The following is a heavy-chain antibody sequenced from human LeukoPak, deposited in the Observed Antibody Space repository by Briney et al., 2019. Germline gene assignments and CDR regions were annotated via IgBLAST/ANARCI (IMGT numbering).Heavy chain of an antibody. CDR2: IKQDGSEK. Sequence: GGSLRLSCAASGFTFSSYWMSWVRQAPGKGLEWVANIKQDGSEKYYVDSVKGRFTISRDNAKNSLYLQMNNLRAEDTAVYYCARDLYYYDSSGLGYWGQGTLVTVSS. D-gene: IGHD3-22*01. J-gene: IGHJ4*02. CDR1: GFTFSSYW. CDR3: ARDLYYYDSSGLGY. V-gene: IGHV3-7*01.